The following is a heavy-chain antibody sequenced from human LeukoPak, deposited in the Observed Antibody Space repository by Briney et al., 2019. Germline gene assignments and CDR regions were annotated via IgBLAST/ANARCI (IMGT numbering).Heavy chain of an antibody. CDR1: GFTFSSYG. J-gene: IGHJ4*02. D-gene: IGHD2-15*01. V-gene: IGHV3-30*18. CDR3: AKAGVDVVAAGDY. CDR2: ISYDGSNK. Sequence: GRSLRLSCAASGFTFSSYGMHWVRQAPGKGLEWVAVISYDGSNKYYADSVKGRFTISRDNSKNTLYLQMNRLRAEDTAVYYCAKAGVDVVAAGDYWGQGTLVTVSS.